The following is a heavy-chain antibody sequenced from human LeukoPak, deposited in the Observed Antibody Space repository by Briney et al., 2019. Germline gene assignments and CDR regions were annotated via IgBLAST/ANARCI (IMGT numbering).Heavy chain of an antibody. CDR1: GFTFDDYG. CDR2: INWDGGST. CDR3: ARTVSSAGWSDDAFDI. J-gene: IGHJ3*02. V-gene: IGHV3-20*04. D-gene: IGHD6-19*01. Sequence: PGGSLRLSCAASGFTFDDYGTSWARQAPGKGLEWVSGINWDGGSTGYADSVKGRFTISRDNAKNFPYLQMNSLRAEDTALYYCARTVSSAGWSDDAFDIWGQGTMVTVSS.